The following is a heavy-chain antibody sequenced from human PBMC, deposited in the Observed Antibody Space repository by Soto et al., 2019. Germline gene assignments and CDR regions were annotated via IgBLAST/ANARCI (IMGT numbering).Heavy chain of an antibody. CDR3: ARAPREHLAEGPLFLYYYYGFDV. J-gene: IGHJ6*02. V-gene: IGHV4-34*12. Sequence: QVHLQQWGAGLLKPSGTLSLACAVSGGSFTEAYWTWVRQSPGRGLEWIGEVFHAGNTNYNPSLKSRVTLSLDTAKNQFSIRLTSVTAADSAVYYCARAPREHLAEGPLFLYYYYGFDVWGQGTTVIVSS. CDR2: VFHAGNT. CDR1: GGSFTEAY. D-gene: IGHD1-1*01.